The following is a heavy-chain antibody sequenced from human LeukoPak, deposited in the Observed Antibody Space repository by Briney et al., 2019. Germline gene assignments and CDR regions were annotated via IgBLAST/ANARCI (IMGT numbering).Heavy chain of an antibody. D-gene: IGHD3-10*01. CDR3: AREPSNYYGSGSYDY. Sequence: GGSLRLSCAASGFTFSIYNMNWVRQAPGKGLEWISYISSYSTTIYYADSVKGRFTISRDNAKNSLYLQMNSLRAEDTAVYYCAREPSNYYGSGSYDYWGQGTLVTVSS. CDR1: GFTFSIYN. CDR2: ISSYSTTI. J-gene: IGHJ4*02. V-gene: IGHV3-48*01.